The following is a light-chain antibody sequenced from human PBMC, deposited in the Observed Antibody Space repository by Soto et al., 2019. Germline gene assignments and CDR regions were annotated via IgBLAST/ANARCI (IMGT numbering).Light chain of an antibody. J-gene: IGKJ5*01. V-gene: IGKV3-15*01. CDR3: PQYIKWPIT. Sequence: EIVMTQSPGTLCVSPGERATLSCRASQSVRSNLAWYQQKPGQAPRLLISDASTRETGIPARFSRSGAGTECTLTVSSLQSEDVEVDYCPQYIKWPITFGQGTRLEIK. CDR1: QSVRSN. CDR2: DAS.